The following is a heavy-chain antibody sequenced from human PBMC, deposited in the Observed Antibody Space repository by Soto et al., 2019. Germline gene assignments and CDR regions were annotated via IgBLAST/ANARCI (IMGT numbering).Heavy chain of an antibody. D-gene: IGHD3-16*01. CDR1: GGTFSSYT. CDR3: ARSPEGTFRRTVGDSDY. CDR2: IIPILGIA. Sequence: QVQLVQSGAEVKKPGSSVKVSCKASGGTFSSYTISWVRQAPGQGLEWMGRIIPILGIANYAQKFQGRVTITADKSTSTAYRELSSLRSEDTAVYYCARSPEGTFRRTVGDSDYWGQGTLVTVSS. J-gene: IGHJ4*02. V-gene: IGHV1-69*02.